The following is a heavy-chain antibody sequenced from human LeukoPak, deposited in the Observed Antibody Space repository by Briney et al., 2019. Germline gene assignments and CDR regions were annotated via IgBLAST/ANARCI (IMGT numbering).Heavy chain of an antibody. CDR3: ARDNLPYDYVWGSPPFAFDI. V-gene: IGHV3-74*01. CDR2: INSDGSST. D-gene: IGHD3-16*01. Sequence: GGSLRLSCAASGFTFSSYWMHWVRQAPGKGLVWVSRINSDGSSTSYADSVKGRFTISRDNSKNTLYLQMNSLRAEDTAVYYCARDNLPYDYVWGSPPFAFDIWGQGTMVTVSS. CDR1: GFTFSSYW. J-gene: IGHJ3*02.